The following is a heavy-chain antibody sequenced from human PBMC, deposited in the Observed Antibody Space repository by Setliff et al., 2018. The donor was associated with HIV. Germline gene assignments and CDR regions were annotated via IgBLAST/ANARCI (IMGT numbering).Heavy chain of an antibody. V-gene: IGHV3-33*06. CDR2: IWYDGSNK. J-gene: IGHJ3*02. CDR1: GFTFSSYG. CDR3: AKDRLEWLAPDGFDI. Sequence: SLRLSCAAPGFTFSSYGIHWVRQAPGKGLEWVALIWYDGSNKDYADSVKGRFTISRDNSKNTLYLQMSSLRAEDTAVYYCAKDRLEWLAPDGFDIWGLGTMVTVSS. D-gene: IGHD3-3*01.